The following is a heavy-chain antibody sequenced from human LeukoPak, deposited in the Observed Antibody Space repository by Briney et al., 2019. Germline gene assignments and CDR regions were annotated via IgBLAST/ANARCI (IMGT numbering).Heavy chain of an antibody. V-gene: IGHV1-8*01. Sequence: ASVKVSCKASGYTFNSVDINWVRQASGQGPEWMGWMNTNSGNTGYSQKFQGRVTMTRNISISTAYMELNSLLSEDTAVYYCVRGRKYDDGWNTYRYGGFDPWGQGTLVTVSS. J-gene: IGHJ5*02. CDR3: VRGRKYDDGWNTYRYGGFDP. CDR2: MNTNSGNT. CDR1: GYTFNSVD. D-gene: IGHD3-16*01.